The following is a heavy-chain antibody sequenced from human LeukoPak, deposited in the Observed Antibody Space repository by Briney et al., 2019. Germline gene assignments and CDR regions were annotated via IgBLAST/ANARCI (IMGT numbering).Heavy chain of an antibody. CDR1: GFPFTSYA. J-gene: IGHJ4*02. CDR3: AKGLTVTVPDY. D-gene: IGHD4-17*01. CDR2: ISDSGGST. V-gene: IGHV3-23*01. Sequence: GGSLRLSCAASGFPFTSYAMSWVRQAPGKGLEWVSGISDSGGSTNYADSVKGRFTISRDKSNYTLYLQMNSLRVEDTAVYYCAKGLTVTVPDYWGQGTLVTVSS.